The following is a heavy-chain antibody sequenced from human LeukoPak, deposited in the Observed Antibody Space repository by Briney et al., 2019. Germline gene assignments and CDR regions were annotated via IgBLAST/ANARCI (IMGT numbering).Heavy chain of an antibody. Sequence: ASVKVSCKASGYTFTGYYMHWVRQAPGQGLEWMGWINPNSGGTNYAQKFQGRVTMTRDTSISTAYMELSRLRSDDTAVYYCARVVGIVVVPAAPNWFDPWSQGTLVTVSS. CDR3: ARVVGIVVVPAAPNWFDP. J-gene: IGHJ5*02. D-gene: IGHD2-2*01. CDR2: INPNSGGT. CDR1: GYTFTGYY. V-gene: IGHV1-2*02.